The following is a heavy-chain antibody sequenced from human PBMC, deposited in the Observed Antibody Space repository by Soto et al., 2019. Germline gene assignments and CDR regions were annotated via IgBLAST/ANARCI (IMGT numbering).Heavy chain of an antibody. D-gene: IGHD4-17*01. CDR3: AKAGYGDYYAY. CDR2: ISGSGGST. CDR1: GFTFSSYA. V-gene: IGHV3-23*01. Sequence: GGSLRLSCAASGFTFSSYAMSWVLQAPGKGLEWVSAISGSGGSTYYADSVKGRFTISRDNSKNTLYLQMNSLRAEDTAVYYCAKAGYGDYYAYWGQGTLVTVSS. J-gene: IGHJ4*02.